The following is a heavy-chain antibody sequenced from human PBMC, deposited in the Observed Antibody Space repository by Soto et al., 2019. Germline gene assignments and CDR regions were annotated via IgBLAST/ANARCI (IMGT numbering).Heavy chain of an antibody. J-gene: IGHJ4*02. Sequence: GGSLRLSCAASGFTFSDYYMSWIRQAPGKGLEWVSYISSSGSTIYYADSVKGRFTISRDNAKNSLYLQMNSLRAEDTAVYYCARARYDYIWGSYRFTYYFDYWGQGTLVTVSS. V-gene: IGHV3-11*01. CDR3: ARARYDYIWGSYRFTYYFDY. D-gene: IGHD3-16*02. CDR2: ISSSGSTI. CDR1: GFTFSDYY.